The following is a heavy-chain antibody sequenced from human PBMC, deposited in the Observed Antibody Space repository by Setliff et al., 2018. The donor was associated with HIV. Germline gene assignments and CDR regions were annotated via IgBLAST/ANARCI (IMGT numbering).Heavy chain of an antibody. CDR3: ARVPLSSPSRPGGYFDY. J-gene: IGHJ4*02. V-gene: IGHV4-31*03. Sequence: SETLSLTCTVSGGSISSGAYYWSWIRQHPGKGLEWIGYIYYSGSTYYNPPLKSRVTISVDTSKNQFSLKLNSVTAADTAVYYCARVPLSSPSRPGGYFDYWGQGTLVTVSS. CDR2: IYYSGST. CDR1: GGSISSGAYY. D-gene: IGHD3-16*01.